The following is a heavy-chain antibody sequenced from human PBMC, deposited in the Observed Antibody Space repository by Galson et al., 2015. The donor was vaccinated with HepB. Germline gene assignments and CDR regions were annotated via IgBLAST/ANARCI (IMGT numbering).Heavy chain of an antibody. Sequence: SLRLSCAASGFTFSSYWLHWVRHAPGKGLVWVSRINSDGSSTSYADSVKGRFTISRDHAKNTLYLQMNSLRAEDTAVYYCARGDSSGWYDGDYYYMDVWGKGTTVTVSS. D-gene: IGHD6-19*01. V-gene: IGHV3-74*01. J-gene: IGHJ6*03. CDR3: ARGDSSGWYDGDYYYMDV. CDR2: INSDGSST. CDR1: GFTFSSYW.